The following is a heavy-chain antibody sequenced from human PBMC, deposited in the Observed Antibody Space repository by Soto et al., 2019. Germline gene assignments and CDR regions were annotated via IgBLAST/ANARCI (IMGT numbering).Heavy chain of an antibody. Sequence: PGGSLRLSCAASGFTFSSYAMSWVRQAPGKGLEWVSAISGSGGSTYYADSVKGRFTISRDNSKNTLYLQMNSLRAEDTAVYYCARGGFGELSTPHDYWGQGTLVTVSS. J-gene: IGHJ4*02. D-gene: IGHD3-10*01. V-gene: IGHV3-23*01. CDR3: ARGGFGELSTPHDY. CDR1: GFTFSSYA. CDR2: ISGSGGST.